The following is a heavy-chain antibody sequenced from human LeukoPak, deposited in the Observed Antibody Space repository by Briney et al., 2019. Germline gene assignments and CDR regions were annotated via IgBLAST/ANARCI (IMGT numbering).Heavy chain of an antibody. CDR1: EFAFSNYA. V-gene: IGHV3-23*01. CDR2: ISGDGGIT. Sequence: PGGSLRLSCAASEFAFSNYAMSWVRQAPGKGLEWVSAISGDGGITYYADSVRGRFTISRDNSKSTLYLQMNSLRAEDTAVYYCAKSSGPGGYYYYGMDVWGQGTTVTVSS. J-gene: IGHJ6*02. D-gene: IGHD3-22*01. CDR3: AKSSGPGGYYYYGMDV.